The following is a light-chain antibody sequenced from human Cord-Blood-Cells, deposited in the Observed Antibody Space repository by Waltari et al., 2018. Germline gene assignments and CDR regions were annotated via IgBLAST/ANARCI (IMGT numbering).Light chain of an antibody. CDR1: QSVSSSY. CDR3: QQYGSSPLT. CDR2: GAS. V-gene: IGKV3-20*01. Sequence: EIVLTQSPGSLSLSPGERATLYCRASQSVSSSYLAWYQQKPGQAPRLLIYGASSSATGIPDRFSGSGSGTDFTLTISRLEPEDFAVYYCQQYGSSPLTFGGGTKVEIK. J-gene: IGKJ4*01.